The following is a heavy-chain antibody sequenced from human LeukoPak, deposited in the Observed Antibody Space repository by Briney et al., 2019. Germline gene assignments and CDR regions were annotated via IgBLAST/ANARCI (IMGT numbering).Heavy chain of an antibody. V-gene: IGHV4-59*01. CDR3: ARDRHWTNDWVFDY. CDR1: GGSISPYY. D-gene: IGHD3-16*01. Sequence: SETLSLTCTVSGGSISPYYWGWIRQPPGKGLEWIGYIYYRGSTDYNPSLKSRVTISVDTSKNQFSLKLSSVTAADTAVYYCARDRHWTNDWVFDYWGQGTPVTVSS. J-gene: IGHJ4*02. CDR2: IYYRGST.